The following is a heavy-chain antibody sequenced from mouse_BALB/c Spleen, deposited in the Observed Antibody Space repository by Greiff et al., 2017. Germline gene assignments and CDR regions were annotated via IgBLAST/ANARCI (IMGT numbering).Heavy chain of an antibody. J-gene: IGHJ4*01. Sequence: VQLQQSGAELAKPGASVKMSCKASGYTFTSYWMHWVKQRPGQGLEWIGYINPSTGYTEYNQKFKDKATLTADKSSSTAYMQLSSLTSEDSAVYYCAREYGNAMDYWGQGTSVTVSS. CDR1: GYTFTSYW. V-gene: IGHV1-7*01. D-gene: IGHD2-10*02. CDR2: INPSTGYT. CDR3: AREYGNAMDY.